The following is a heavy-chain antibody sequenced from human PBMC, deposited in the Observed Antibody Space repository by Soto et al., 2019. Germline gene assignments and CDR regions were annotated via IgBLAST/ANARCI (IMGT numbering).Heavy chain of an antibody. D-gene: IGHD3-3*01. Sequence: GSLRLSFAASGVMVSDTSRHSIREAIRKGPERISCSRNRVTSTYYADSVKDRFVVSKDNAKNLVYLQMNSLRAEDTAVYFCARAWRIEKFGVISMSKGMAVWVQGT. CDR1: GVMVSDTS. CDR3: ARAWRIEKFGVISMSKGMAV. CDR2: SRNRVTST. J-gene: IGHJ6*02. V-gene: IGHV3-11*01.